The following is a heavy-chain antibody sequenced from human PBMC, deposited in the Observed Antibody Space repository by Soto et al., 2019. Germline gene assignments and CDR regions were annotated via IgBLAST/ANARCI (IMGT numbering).Heavy chain of an antibody. CDR1: GGSITSSY. J-gene: IGHJ6*02. Sequence: SETLSVTCTVSGGSITSSYWSWIRRPPGKGLEWIAYIYDTGISGYTPSTSYNPSLTSRVTMSVDTSKSQFSLKLTSVTAADTAVYYCARGEDAFFYYGLDVWGQGITVTVSS. CDR2: IYDTGISGYTPST. V-gene: IGHV4-59*01. CDR3: ARGEDAFFYYGLDV.